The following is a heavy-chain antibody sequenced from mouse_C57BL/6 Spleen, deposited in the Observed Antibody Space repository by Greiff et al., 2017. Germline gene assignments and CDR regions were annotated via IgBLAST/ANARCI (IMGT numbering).Heavy chain of an antibody. D-gene: IGHD1-1*01. CDR3: ASPGSSSYYAMDY. V-gene: IGHV2-2*01. CDR1: GFSLTSYG. Sequence: VKLVESGPGLVQPSQSLSITCTVSGFSLTSYGVHWVRQSPGKGLEWLGVIWSGGSTDYNAAFISRLSISKDNAKSKVFFKMNSLQADDTAIYYCASPGSSSYYAMDYWGQGTSVTVSS. J-gene: IGHJ4*01. CDR2: IWSGGST.